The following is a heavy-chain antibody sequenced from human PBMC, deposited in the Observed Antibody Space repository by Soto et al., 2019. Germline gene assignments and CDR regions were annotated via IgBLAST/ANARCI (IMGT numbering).Heavy chain of an antibody. CDR3: AREEKPGIAVDWYFDL. J-gene: IGHJ2*01. CDR2: IYYSGST. V-gene: IGHV4-31*03. D-gene: IGHD6-19*01. CDR1: GGSISSGGYY. Sequence: QVQLQESGPGLVKPSQTLSLTCTVSGGSISSGGYYWSWIRQHPGKGLEWIGYIYYSGSTYYNPSLKSRVTISVDTSKNQFSLKLSSVTAADTAVYYCAREEKPGIAVDWYFDLWGRGTLVTVSS.